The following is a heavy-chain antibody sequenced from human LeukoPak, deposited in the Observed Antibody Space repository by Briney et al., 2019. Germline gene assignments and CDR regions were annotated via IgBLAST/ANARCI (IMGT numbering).Heavy chain of an antibody. Sequence: ASVKVSCKASGGTFSSYAISWVRQAPGQGLEWTGWMNPNSGNTGYAQKFQGRVTMTRNTSISTAYMELSSLRSEDTAVYYCARGHSSSWDINWFDPWGQGTLVTVSS. D-gene: IGHD6-13*01. CDR1: GGTFSSYA. J-gene: IGHJ5*02. V-gene: IGHV1-8*02. CDR2: MNPNSGNT. CDR3: ARGHSSSWDINWFDP.